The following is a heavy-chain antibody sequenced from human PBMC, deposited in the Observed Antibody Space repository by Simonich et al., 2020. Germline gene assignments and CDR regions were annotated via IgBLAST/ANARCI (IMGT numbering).Heavy chain of an antibody. D-gene: IGHD5-12*01. J-gene: IGHJ4*02. Sequence: QVQLVQSGSELKKPGASVKVSCKASGYPFPSDAMNWVRQAPGKGLEWSGWINTNTGNPTYAQGFTGRFVFSLDTAVSTAYLQISSLKAEDTAVYYCARGVATIDYWGQGTLVTVSS. CDR1: GYPFPSDA. CDR3: ARGVATIDY. CDR2: INTNTGNP. V-gene: IGHV7-4-1*02.